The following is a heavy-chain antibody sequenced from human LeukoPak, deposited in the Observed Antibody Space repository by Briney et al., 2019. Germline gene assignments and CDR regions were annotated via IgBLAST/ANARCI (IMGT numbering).Heavy chain of an antibody. Sequence: GGSLRLSCAASGFTFSSYSMNWVRQAPGKGLEWVSSISSSGSYIYYADSVKGRFTISRDNAKNSLYLQMNSLRAEDTAVYYCARGERGDYVHYWGQGTLVTVSS. D-gene: IGHD4-17*01. V-gene: IGHV3-21*01. CDR1: GFTFSSYS. CDR3: ARGERGDYVHY. CDR2: ISSSGSYI. J-gene: IGHJ4*02.